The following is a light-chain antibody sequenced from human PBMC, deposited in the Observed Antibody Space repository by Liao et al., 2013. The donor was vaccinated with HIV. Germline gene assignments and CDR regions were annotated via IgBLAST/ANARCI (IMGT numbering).Light chain of an antibody. Sequence: SYELTQPPSVSVSPGQTARITCSGEALPKLYAYWYQQKPGQAPVLVIYKDSERPSGIPERFSGSSSGTTVTLTISGVQAEDEADYYCQSADSSGTRWVFGGGTKLTVL. CDR3: QSADSSGTRWV. J-gene: IGLJ3*02. CDR2: KDS. V-gene: IGLV3-25*03. CDR1: ALPKLY.